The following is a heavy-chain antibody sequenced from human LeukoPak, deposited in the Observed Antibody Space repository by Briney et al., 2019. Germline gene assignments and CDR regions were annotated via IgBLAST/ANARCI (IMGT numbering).Heavy chain of an antibody. D-gene: IGHD3-10*01. CDR3: ARGRSMVRGVSPRCRYYYMDV. V-gene: IGHV1-2*02. J-gene: IGHJ6*03. CDR1: GYTFTGYY. Sequence: ASVKVSCKASGYTFTGYYMHWVGQAPGQGLEWMGGINPNSGGTNYPQKFQGRVTMTRNTSISTASMELSSLRSEDTGVYYCARGRSMVRGVSPRCRYYYMDVWGKGTTVTVSS. CDR2: INPNSGGT.